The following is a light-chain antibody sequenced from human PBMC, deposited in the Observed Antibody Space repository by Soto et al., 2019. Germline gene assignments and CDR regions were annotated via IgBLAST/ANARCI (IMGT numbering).Light chain of an antibody. CDR3: SSYATSTTVL. Sequence: QSALTQPASGSGSPGQSITISCTGTSSDVGGYNYVSWYQQHPGRAPQLMIYDVSQRPSGVSNRFSGSRSGNTASLTISGLQAEDEDDYYCSSYATSTTVLFGGGTKLTVL. CDR2: DVS. J-gene: IGLJ2*01. CDR1: SSDVGGYNY. V-gene: IGLV2-14*03.